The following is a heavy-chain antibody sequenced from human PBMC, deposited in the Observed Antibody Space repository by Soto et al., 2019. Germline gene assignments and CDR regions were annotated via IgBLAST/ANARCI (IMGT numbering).Heavy chain of an antibody. Sequence: SETLSLTCTVSGGSISSYYWSWIRQPPGKGLEWIGYIYYSGSTNYNPSLKSRVTISVDTSKNQFSLKLSSVTAADTAVYYCASSSGSYYLGYNWFDPWGQGTMVTVSS. J-gene: IGHJ5*02. CDR2: IYYSGST. D-gene: IGHD1-26*01. CDR3: ASSSGSYYLGYNWFDP. CDR1: GGSISSYY. V-gene: IGHV4-59*01.